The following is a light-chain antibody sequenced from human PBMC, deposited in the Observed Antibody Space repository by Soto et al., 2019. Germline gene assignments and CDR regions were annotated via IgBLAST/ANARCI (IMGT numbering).Light chain of an antibody. CDR1: QDIGSGN. V-gene: IGKV3D-20*02. CDR2: GAS. Sequence: TQSPSTLPASVGDRVTITCRACQDIGSGNVAWYQHKPGLAPRLVLYGASSRATGIPDRFSGGGSGTDFTLTISRLEPEDFGVYYCQHQKTFLPLPFGGGTKVDI. J-gene: IGKJ4*01. CDR3: QHQKTFLPLP.